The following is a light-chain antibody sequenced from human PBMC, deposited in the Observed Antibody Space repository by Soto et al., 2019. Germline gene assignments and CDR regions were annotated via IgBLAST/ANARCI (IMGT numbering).Light chain of an antibody. J-gene: IGLJ3*02. V-gene: IGLV2-14*01. CDR2: SVT. CDR3: ISCTTSNTVL. CDR1: SSDVGGYNF. Sequence: QSALTQPASVSGSPGQSITISCTGTSSDVGGYNFVSWYQQHPGKAPKLIIYSVTNRPSGVSNRFSGSKSANTASLIISGFQAEDEADYYCISCTTSNTVLLGGGTKVTVL.